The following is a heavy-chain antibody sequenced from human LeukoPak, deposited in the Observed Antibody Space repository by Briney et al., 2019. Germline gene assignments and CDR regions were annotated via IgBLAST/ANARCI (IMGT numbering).Heavy chain of an antibody. Sequence: GGSLRLSCAPSGFTFDNFAMTWVRQAPGKGLEWVSEITGRGGSTYYADSVKGRFTISRDKSKNTLYLQMNSLRAEDTAIYYCARELFDFDYWGQGTLVTVSS. CDR2: ITGRGGST. V-gene: IGHV3-23*01. CDR1: GFTFDNFA. D-gene: IGHD3-10*01. J-gene: IGHJ4*02. CDR3: ARELFDFDY.